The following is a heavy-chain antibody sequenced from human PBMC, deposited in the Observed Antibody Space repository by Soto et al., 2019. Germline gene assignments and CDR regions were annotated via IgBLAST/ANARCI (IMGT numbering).Heavy chain of an antibody. CDR1: GGSFSGYY. V-gene: IGHV4-34*01. J-gene: IGHJ6*02. Sequence: SETLSLTCAVYGGSFSGYYWSWIRQPPGKGLEWIGEINHSGSTNYNPSLKSRVTISVDTSKNQFSLKLSSVTAADTAVYYCARLPTIFGVVSHYYYGMDVWGQGTTVTISS. CDR3: ARLPTIFGVVSHYYYGMDV. CDR2: INHSGST. D-gene: IGHD3-3*01.